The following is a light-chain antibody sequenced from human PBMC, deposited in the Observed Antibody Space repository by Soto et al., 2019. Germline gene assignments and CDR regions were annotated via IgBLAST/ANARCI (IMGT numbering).Light chain of an antibody. Sequence: QPVLTQSPSASASLGASVKLTCTLSSGHSSYAIAWHQQQPEKGPRYLMNVNSDGSHSKGDGIPDRFSGSGSGAERYLTISSLQSEDEADYYCQTWGTGIWVFGGGTKLTVL. J-gene: IGLJ3*02. CDR1: SGHSSYA. CDR2: VNSDGSH. CDR3: QTWGTGIWV. V-gene: IGLV4-69*01.